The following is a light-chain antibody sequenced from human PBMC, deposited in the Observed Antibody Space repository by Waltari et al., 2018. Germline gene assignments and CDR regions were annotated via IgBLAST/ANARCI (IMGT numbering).Light chain of an antibody. Sequence: QSALTQPASVSGSPGQSITLPCTGTSRDVGGYNSVSWYQQHPGKAPNLMISDFSNRPSGISNRFSGSKSGNTASLTISGLQAEDEAHYYCSSYTTSFTLVFGGGTKLTVL. CDR1: SRDVGGYNS. CDR2: DFS. J-gene: IGLJ2*01. V-gene: IGLV2-14*03. CDR3: SSYTTSFTLV.